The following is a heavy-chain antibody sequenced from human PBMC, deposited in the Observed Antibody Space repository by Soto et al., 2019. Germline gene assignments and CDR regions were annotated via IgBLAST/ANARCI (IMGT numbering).Heavy chain of an antibody. Sequence: PGGSLRLSCAASGFTFSNAWMNWVRQAPGKGLEWVGRIKSKTDGGTTDYAAPVKGRFTISRDDSKNTLYLQMNSLKTEDTAVYYCTTDWFLTMVRGVISTSYYYYYGMDVWGQGTTVTVSS. J-gene: IGHJ6*02. V-gene: IGHV3-15*07. CDR1: GFTFSNAW. CDR2: IKSKTDGGTT. D-gene: IGHD3-10*01. CDR3: TTDWFLTMVRGVISTSYYYYYGMDV.